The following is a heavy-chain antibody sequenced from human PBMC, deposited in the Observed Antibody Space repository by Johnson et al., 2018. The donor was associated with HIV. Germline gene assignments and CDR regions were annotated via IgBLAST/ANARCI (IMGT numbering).Heavy chain of an antibody. V-gene: IGHV3-53*01. J-gene: IGHJ3*02. D-gene: IGHD3-22*01. Sequence: VQLVESGGGLIQPGGSLRLSCAASGFTVSSNYMSWVRQAPGKGLEWDSVIYSGGSTYYADSVKGRFTISRDNSKNTLYLQMNSMRAEDTAVYYCARASLKDSSGPHAFDIWGQGTMVTVSS. CDR1: GFTVSSNY. CDR2: IYSGGST. CDR3: ARASLKDSSGPHAFDI.